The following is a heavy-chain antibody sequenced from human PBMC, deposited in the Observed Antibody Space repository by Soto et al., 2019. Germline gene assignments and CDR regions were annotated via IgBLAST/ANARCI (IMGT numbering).Heavy chain of an antibody. CDR2: IIPIFGTA. V-gene: IGHV1-69*13. CDR1: GYTFTSYT. CDR3: AIEYSSSPPYYPIGY. J-gene: IGHJ4*02. Sequence: SVKVSCKASGYTFTSYTMHWVRQAPGQGLEWMGGIIPIFGTANYAQKFQGRVTITADESTSTAYMELSSLRSEDTAVYYCAIEYSSSPPYYPIGYWGQGTLVTVSS. D-gene: IGHD6-6*01.